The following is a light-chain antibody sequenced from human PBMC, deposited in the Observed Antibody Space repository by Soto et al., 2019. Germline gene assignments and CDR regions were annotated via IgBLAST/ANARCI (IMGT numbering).Light chain of an antibody. CDR3: KQYYSTPLT. Sequence: DIVMTQSPDSLAVSLGERATINCKSSQSVLYSSTNKNYLSWYQQKPGQPPKLLIYWASTRESGVPDRFSGSGSGTDFTLTISSLQAEDVAVYYCKQYYSTPLTFGGGTKVDIK. J-gene: IGKJ4*01. CDR2: WAS. CDR1: QSVLYSSTNKNY. V-gene: IGKV4-1*01.